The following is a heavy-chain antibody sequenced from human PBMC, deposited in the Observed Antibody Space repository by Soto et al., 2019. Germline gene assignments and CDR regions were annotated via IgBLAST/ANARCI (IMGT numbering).Heavy chain of an antibody. CDR1: GGSVSSGSYY. D-gene: IGHD3-22*01. CDR3: ARDGDYYDSSGYYPSGFDP. V-gene: IGHV4-61*01. Sequence: SETLYLTCTVSGGSVSSGSYYWSWIRQPPGKGLEWIGYIYYSGSTNYNPSLKSRVTISVDTSKNQFSLKLSSVTAADTAVYYCARDGDYYDSSGYYPSGFDPWGQGTLVTVS. J-gene: IGHJ5*02. CDR2: IYYSGST.